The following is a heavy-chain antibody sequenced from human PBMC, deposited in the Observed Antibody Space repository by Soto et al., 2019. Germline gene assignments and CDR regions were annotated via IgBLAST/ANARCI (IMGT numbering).Heavy chain of an antibody. CDR2: ISGSGGST. V-gene: IGHV3-23*01. D-gene: IGHD3-22*01. Sequence: GGSLRLSCAASGFTFSSYAMSCVRQAPGKGLEWVSAISGSGGSTYYADSVKGRFTISRDNSKNTLYLQMNSLRAEDTAVYYCAKDXGFMDYYDSSGFYGMDVWGQGTTVTVSS. J-gene: IGHJ6*02. CDR1: GFTFSSYA. CDR3: AKDXGFMDYYDSSGFYGMDV.